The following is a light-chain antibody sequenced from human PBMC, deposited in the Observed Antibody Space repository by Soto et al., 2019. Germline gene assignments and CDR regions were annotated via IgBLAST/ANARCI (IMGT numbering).Light chain of an antibody. CDR2: SNN. Sequence: QSVLTQPPSASGTPGQRVTISCSGSRSSIGSNTVNWYQHLPGSAPKLLIYSNNHRPSGVPDRFSASKAGASASLAISGLQSEDEGDYYCQSYDSSLSGWVFGGGTKVTVL. J-gene: IGLJ3*02. V-gene: IGLV1-44*01. CDR1: RSSIGSNT. CDR3: QSYDSSLSGWV.